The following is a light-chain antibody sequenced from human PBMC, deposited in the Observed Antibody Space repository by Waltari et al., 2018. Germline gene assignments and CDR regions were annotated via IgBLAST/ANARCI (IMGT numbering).Light chain of an antibody. CDR2: EVS. CDR1: SSDVGSYNL. J-gene: IGLJ1*01. CDR3: CSYAGSTTLSP. V-gene: IGLV2-23*02. Sequence: QSALTQPASVSGSPGQSITISCTGTSSDVGSYNLVSWYQQHPGKAPKLMIYEVSERPSGVSNRFSGSKPGNTASLTISGLQAEDEADYYCCSYAGSTTLSPFGTGTKVTVL.